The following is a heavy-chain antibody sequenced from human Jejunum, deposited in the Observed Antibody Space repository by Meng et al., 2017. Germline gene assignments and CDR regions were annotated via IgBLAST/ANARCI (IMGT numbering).Heavy chain of an antibody. D-gene: IGHD2/OR15-2a*01. Sequence: GEFLKISCGSSGFIFSNYGMHWVRQAPGKGLEWVAVIWHDGSRKEYGDSVKGRFTMSRDNSKNTVYLEMNSLRGDDTAVYYCARDFGPRDTTYHPTNYFDSWGRGTQVTVSS. CDR2: IWHDGSRK. J-gene: IGHJ4*01. CDR3: ARDFGPRDTTYHPTNYFDS. V-gene: IGHV3-33*01. CDR1: GFIFSNYG.